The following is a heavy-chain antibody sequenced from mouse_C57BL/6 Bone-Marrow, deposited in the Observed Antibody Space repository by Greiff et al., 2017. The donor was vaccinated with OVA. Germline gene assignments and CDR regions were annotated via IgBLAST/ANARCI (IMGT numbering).Heavy chain of an antibody. V-gene: IGHV1-26*01. CDR1: GYTFTDYY. CDR3: ARSNWDWYFDV. CDR2: INPNNGGT. Sequence: VQLKQSGPELVKPGASVKISCKASGYTFTDYYMNWVKQSHGKSLEWLGDINPNNGGTSYNQKFKGKATLTVDKSSSTAYMELRSLTSEDSAVYYCARSNWDWYFDVWGTGTTVTVSS. J-gene: IGHJ1*03. D-gene: IGHD4-1*01.